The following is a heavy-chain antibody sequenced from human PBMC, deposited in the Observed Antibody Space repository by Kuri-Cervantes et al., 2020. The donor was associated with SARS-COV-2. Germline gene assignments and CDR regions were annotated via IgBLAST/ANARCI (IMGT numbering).Heavy chain of an antibody. CDR1: GGTYSSYA. J-gene: IGHJ3*02. V-gene: IGHV1-46*01. CDR2: INPSGGST. Sequence: ASVKVSCKASGGTYSSYAISWVRRAPGQGLEWMGIINPSGGSTSYAQKFQGRVTMTRDTSTSTVYMELSSLRSEDTAVYYCARALGSSWYEDAFDIWGQGTMVTVSS. CDR3: ARALGSSWYEDAFDI. D-gene: IGHD6-13*01.